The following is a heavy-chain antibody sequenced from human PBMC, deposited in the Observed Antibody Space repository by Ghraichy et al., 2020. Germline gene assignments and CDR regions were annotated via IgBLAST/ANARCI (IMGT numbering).Heavy chain of an antibody. D-gene: IGHD1-26*01. CDR2: ISSSSSYT. Sequence: AGSLRLSCAASGFTFSDYYMSWIRQAPGKGLEWVSYISSSSSYTNYADSVKGRFTISRDNAKNSLYLQMNSLRAEDTAVYYCARRSGSYGLDYWGQGTLVTVSS. J-gene: IGHJ4*02. CDR3: ARRSGSYGLDY. V-gene: IGHV3-11*03. CDR1: GFTFSDYY.